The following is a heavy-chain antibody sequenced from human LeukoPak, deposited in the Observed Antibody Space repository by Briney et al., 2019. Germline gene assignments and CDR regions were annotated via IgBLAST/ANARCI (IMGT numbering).Heavy chain of an antibody. CDR3: ARDPHIVSTNFDY. D-gene: IGHD5/OR15-5a*01. J-gene: IGHJ4*02. CDR1: GYPFSDYY. CDR2: INPNSGGT. Sequence: ASVKVSCKASGYPFSDYYMHWVRQAPGQGLEWMGWINPNSGGTNSAQKFQGRVTMTRDTSISTAYMELSGLRSDDTAVYYCARDPHIVSTNFDYWGQGTLVTVSS. V-gene: IGHV1-2*02.